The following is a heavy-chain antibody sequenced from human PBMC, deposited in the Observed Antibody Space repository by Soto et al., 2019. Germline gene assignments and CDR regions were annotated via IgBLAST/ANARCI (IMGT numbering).Heavy chain of an antibody. CDR2: IIPIFGTA. D-gene: IGHD6-6*01. J-gene: IGHJ4*02. V-gene: IGHV1-69*13. CDR1: GGTFSSYA. CDR3: AGFFFDSSSSHIDY. Sequence: SVKVSCKASGGTFSSYAISWVRQAPGQGLEWMGGIIPIFGTANYAQKFQGRVTITADESTSTAYMELSSLRSEDTAVYYCAGFFFDSSSSHIDYWGQGTLVTVSS.